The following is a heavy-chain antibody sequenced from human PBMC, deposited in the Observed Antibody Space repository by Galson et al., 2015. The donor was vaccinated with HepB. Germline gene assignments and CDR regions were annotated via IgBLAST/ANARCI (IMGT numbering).Heavy chain of an antibody. CDR2: INAGNGNT. V-gene: IGHV1-3*01. D-gene: IGHD2-8*01. CDR1: GCTFTSYA. Sequence: SVKVSCKASGCTFTSYAMHWVRQAPGQRLEWMGWINAGNGNTKYSQKFQGRVTITRDTSASTAYMELSSLRSEDTAVYYCARDRVLSHEVYAMRMDVWGQGTTVTVSS. J-gene: IGHJ6*02. CDR3: ARDRVLSHEVYAMRMDV.